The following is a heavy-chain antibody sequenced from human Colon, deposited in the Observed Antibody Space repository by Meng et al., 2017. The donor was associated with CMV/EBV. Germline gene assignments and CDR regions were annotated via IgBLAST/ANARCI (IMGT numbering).Heavy chain of an antibody. D-gene: IGHD1-26*01. Sequence: ASGSTLNNYGMNWVRQAPGKGLEWVADISYGGDNKHYADSVKGRFTISRDNSMHTVSLQMNSLRPEDTALYYCAKDRIGGGATTFDDWGQGTLVTVSS. V-gene: IGHV3-30*18. CDR3: AKDRIGGGATTFDD. CDR2: ISYGGDNK. J-gene: IGHJ4*02. CDR1: GSTLNNYG.